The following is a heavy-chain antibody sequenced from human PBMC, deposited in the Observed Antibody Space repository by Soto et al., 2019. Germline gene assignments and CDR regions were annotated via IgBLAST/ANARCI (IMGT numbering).Heavy chain of an antibody. CDR3: ARDIQSIAVAGTLFWFAP. Sequence: GGSLRLSCAASGFTFSSYWMSWVRQAPGKGLEWVANIEQDGSEKYYVDSVKGRFTISRDNAKNSLYLQMNSLRAEDTAVYYCARDIQSIAVAGTLFWFAPWGQGTLVTGSS. V-gene: IGHV3-7*03. J-gene: IGHJ5*02. CDR1: GFTFSSYW. CDR2: IEQDGSEK. D-gene: IGHD6-19*01.